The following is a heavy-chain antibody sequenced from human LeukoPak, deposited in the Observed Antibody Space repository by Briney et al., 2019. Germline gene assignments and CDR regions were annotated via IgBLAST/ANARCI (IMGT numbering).Heavy chain of an antibody. CDR1: GFTFSSYW. CDR2: IKQDGSEK. J-gene: IGHJ3*02. D-gene: IGHD3-22*01. Sequence: PGGSLRLSCAASGFTFSSYWMSWVRQAPGKGLEWVANIKQDGSEKYYVDSVKGRFTISKDNAKNSLYLQMNSMRAEETAVYYCARDREYYYDTSGLANDAFDIWGQGTMVTVSS. V-gene: IGHV3-7*01. CDR3: ARDREYYYDTSGLANDAFDI.